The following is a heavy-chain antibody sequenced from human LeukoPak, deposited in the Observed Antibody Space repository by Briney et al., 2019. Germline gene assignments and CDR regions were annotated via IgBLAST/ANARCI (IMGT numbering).Heavy chain of an antibody. CDR3: ARIDPPLDY. D-gene: IGHD1-14*01. CDR2: ISYDGSNK. J-gene: IGHJ4*02. Sequence: GGSLRLSCAASGFTFSSYAMHRVRQAPGKGLEWVAVISYDGSNKYYADSVKGRFTISRDNSKNTLYLQMNSLRAEDTAVYYCARIDPPLDYWGQGILVTVSS. CDR1: GFTFSSYA. V-gene: IGHV3-30*04.